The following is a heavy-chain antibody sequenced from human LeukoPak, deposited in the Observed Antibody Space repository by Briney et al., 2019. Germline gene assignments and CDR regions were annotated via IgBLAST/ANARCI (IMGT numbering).Heavy chain of an antibody. CDR2: ISVSGYTT. D-gene: IGHD6-25*01. Sequence: PGGSLRLSCADSGFTFSSYAMSWVRLAPGKGLEWVASISVSGYTTYYADSVKGRFTISRDNSKNTLNLQMNSLRAEDTAVHYCGALAAAVADLWGRGTLVTVSS. CDR3: GALAAAVADL. J-gene: IGHJ2*01. CDR1: GFTFSSYA. V-gene: IGHV3-23*01.